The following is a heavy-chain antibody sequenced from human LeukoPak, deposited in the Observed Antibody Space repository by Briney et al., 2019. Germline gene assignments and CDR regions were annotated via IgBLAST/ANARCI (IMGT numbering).Heavy chain of an antibody. D-gene: IGHD3-10*01. V-gene: IGHV4-39*02. Sequence: SETLSLTCTVSGGSISSSSYYWGWIRQPPGKGLEWIGSIYYSGSTYYNPSLKSRVTISVDTSKNQFSLKLSSVTAADTAVYYCAREKGTMVRGVILSTGFDPWGQGTLVTVSS. CDR3: AREKGTMVRGVILSTGFDP. CDR2: IYYSGST. CDR1: GGSISSSSYY. J-gene: IGHJ5*02.